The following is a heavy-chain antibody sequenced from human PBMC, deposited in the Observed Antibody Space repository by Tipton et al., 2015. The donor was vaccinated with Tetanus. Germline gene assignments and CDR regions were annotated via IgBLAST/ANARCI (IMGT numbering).Heavy chain of an antibody. CDR3: ARANNDFPKKGPFDS. D-gene: IGHD3-3*01. CDR2: TYYRSKWYY. J-gene: IGHJ4*02. Sequence: GLVKPSQTLSLTCAISGDSVSSNSVAWSWIRQSPSRGLEWLGRTYYRSKWYYGYAVAVKSRLSVNPDTSKNQFSLRLTSVTAADTAVYYCARANNDFPKKGPFDSWGQGSLVIVSS. CDR1: GDSVSSNSVA. V-gene: IGHV6-1*01.